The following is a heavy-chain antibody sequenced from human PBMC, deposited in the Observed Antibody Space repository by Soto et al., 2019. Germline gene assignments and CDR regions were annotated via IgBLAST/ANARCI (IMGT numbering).Heavy chain of an antibody. V-gene: IGHV4-59*01. CDR3: ARDSGYVDYYYGMDV. CDR1: GGSIRSSY. J-gene: IGHJ6*02. CDR2: IYYTGST. Sequence: SETLSLTCTVSGGSIRSSYWSWIRQPPGKGLEWIGYIYYTGSTKYNPSLRSRVTISVDTSENQFSLKLTSVTAADTAVYYCARDSGYVDYYYGMDVWGQGTTVTV. D-gene: IGHD5-12*01.